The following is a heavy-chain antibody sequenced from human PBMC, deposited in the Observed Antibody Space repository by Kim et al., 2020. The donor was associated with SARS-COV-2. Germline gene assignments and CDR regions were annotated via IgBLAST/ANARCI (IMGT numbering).Heavy chain of an antibody. CDR3: ARDGGDPPYYYYGMDV. CDR2: IWYDGSNK. D-gene: IGHD2-21*02. CDR1: GFTFSSYG. J-gene: IGHJ6*02. Sequence: GGSLRLSCAASGFTFSSYGMHWVRQAPGKGLEWVALIWYDGSNKYYADSVKGRFTISRDNSKNTLYLQMNSLRAEDTAVYYCARDGGDPPYYYYGMDVWGQGTTVTVSS. V-gene: IGHV3-33*01.